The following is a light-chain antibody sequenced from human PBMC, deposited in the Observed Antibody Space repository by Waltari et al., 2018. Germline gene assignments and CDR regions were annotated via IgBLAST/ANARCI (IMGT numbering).Light chain of an antibody. Sequence: QSALTQPASVYGSPGQSITLSSTGTISAIAIFNHVSGHQPPPGKAPNLMIHDVSNRPSGVSNRFSGSKSGNTASLTISGLQAEDEADYYCSSYSISSTPVVFGGGTKLTVL. CDR3: SSYSISSTPVV. V-gene: IGLV2-14*03. CDR2: DVS. CDR1: ISAIAIFNH. J-gene: IGLJ2*01.